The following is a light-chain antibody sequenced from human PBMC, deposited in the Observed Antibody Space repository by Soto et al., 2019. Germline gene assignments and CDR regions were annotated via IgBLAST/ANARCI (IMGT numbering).Light chain of an antibody. CDR2: GAS. V-gene: IGKV3-20*01. Sequence: DIVLTQPPATLSVSIAKTATRFCRASQGISSLLAWYQQKPGQAPRLLIYGASNRATGMPDRFSGSGSGTDFTLTISRLEPEDFAVYYCQQYGSSPWTFGQGTKVDIK. CDR3: QQYGSSPWT. J-gene: IGKJ1*01. CDR1: QGISSL.